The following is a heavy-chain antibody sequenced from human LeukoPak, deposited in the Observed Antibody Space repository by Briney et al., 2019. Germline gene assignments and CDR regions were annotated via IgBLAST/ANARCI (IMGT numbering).Heavy chain of an antibody. V-gene: IGHV3-7*01. CDR3: ARDLDYDFWSGYYDY. D-gene: IGHD3-3*01. J-gene: IGHJ4*02. Sequence: GGSLRLSXAASGFTFSSYWMSWVRQAPGKGLEWVANIKRDGSEKYYVDSVKGRFTISRDNAKNSLYLQMNSLRVEDTAVYYCARDLDYDFWSGYYDYWGQGNLVTVSS. CDR2: IKRDGSEK. CDR1: GFTFSSYW.